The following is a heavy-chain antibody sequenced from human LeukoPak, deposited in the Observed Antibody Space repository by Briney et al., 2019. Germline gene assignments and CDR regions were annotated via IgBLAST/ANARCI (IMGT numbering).Heavy chain of an antibody. Sequence: GESLKISCKGSGYIFTNLWIGWVRQAPGKGLEWVAFIRYDGSNKYYADSVKGRFTISRDNSKNTLYLQMNSLRAEDTAVYYCAKEMGKTLFPPFDHWGQGTLVTVSS. CDR1: GYIFTNLW. CDR3: AKEMGKTLFPPFDH. V-gene: IGHV3-30*02. D-gene: IGHD1-26*01. CDR2: IRYDGSNK. J-gene: IGHJ4*02.